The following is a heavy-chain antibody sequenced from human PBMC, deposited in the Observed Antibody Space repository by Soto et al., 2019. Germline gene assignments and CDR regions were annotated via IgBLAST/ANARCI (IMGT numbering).Heavy chain of an antibody. CDR2: IYYSGT. Sequence: SETLSLTCSVSGGSISSYYWSWIRQPPGKGLEWIAYIYYSGTSYNPSLKSRVSISLDTSKNQFSLKLSSVTAADTAVYYCARTYDGSCPNSGGYAFDIWGQGTMVTVSS. J-gene: IGHJ3*02. CDR3: ARTYDGSCPNSGGYAFDI. D-gene: IGHD3-22*01. V-gene: IGHV4-59*01. CDR1: GGSISSYY.